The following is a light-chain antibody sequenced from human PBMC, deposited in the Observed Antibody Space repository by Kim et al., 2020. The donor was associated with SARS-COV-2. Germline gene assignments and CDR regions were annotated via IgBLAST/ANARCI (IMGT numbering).Light chain of an antibody. CDR2: GAS. J-gene: IGKJ1*01. Sequence: SVSPGERVTISCRARQTVSSSLAWYQQKPGQAPRLLIYGASARATGTPARFSGSASGTEFTLTISSLQSEDFAVYYCQQYYNWPRTFGQGTKVEI. CDR3: QQYYNWPRT. V-gene: IGKV3-15*01. CDR1: QTVSSS.